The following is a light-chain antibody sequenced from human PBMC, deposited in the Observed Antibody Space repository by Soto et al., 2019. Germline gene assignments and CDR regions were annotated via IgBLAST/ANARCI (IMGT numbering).Light chain of an antibody. CDR2: RNN. Sequence: QSVLFHPPSASGSPGQRVTVSCSGRSSNIGSNYVHWYQHLPGTAPKLLIYRNNQRPSGVPDRFSGSKSGTSASLAISGLRSEDEADYYCAAWDDSLSGHVVFGGGTKLTVL. CDR1: SSNIGSNY. V-gene: IGLV1-47*01. J-gene: IGLJ2*01. CDR3: AAWDDSLSGHVV.